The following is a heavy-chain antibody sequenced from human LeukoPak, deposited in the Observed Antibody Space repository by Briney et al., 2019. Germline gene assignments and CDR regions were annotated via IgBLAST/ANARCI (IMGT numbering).Heavy chain of an antibody. Sequence: LRLSCAASGFTFSSYAMSWVRQAPGKGLEWIGYIYHSGSTYYNPPLKSRVTISVDRSKNQFSLKLSSVTAADTAVYYCARGSSTWFDPWGQGTLVTVSS. V-gene: IGHV4-30-2*01. CDR2: IYHSGST. CDR1: GFTFSSYA. D-gene: IGHD2-2*01. CDR3: ARGSSTWFDP. J-gene: IGHJ5*02.